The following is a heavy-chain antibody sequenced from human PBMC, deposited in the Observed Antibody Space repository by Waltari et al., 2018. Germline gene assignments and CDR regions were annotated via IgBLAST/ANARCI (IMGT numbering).Heavy chain of an antibody. V-gene: IGHV1-69-2*01. CDR1: GYTFTDYY. CDR3: ATARGITIVRGYYNMDV. D-gene: IGHD3-10*01. CDR2: VEPEDGET. Sequence: EVQLVQSGAEVKKPGATVKISCKVSGYTFTDYYMHWVQQAPGKGLEGMGLVEPEDGETIYAEKFQGRVTITADTSTETAIMELSSLRSEDTDVYYCATARGITIVRGYYNMDVWGKGTTVTISS. J-gene: IGHJ6*03.